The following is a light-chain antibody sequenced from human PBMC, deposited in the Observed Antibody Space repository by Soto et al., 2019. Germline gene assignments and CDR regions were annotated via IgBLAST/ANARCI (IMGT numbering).Light chain of an antibody. CDR2: AAS. CDR3: LQYETYWT. V-gene: IGKV1-39*01. J-gene: IGKJ1*01. Sequence: QVPQSISSVSTTVGDRVTVAFRASQSISSYLNWYQQKPGKAPKLLIYAASSLQSGVPSRFSGSGSGTEFTLTTSSLQPDDFATYYCLQYETYWTFGQGTKVDIK. CDR1: QSISSY.